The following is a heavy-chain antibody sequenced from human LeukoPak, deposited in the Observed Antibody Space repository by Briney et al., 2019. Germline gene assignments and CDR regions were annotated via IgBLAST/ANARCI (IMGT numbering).Heavy chain of an antibody. CDR3: AKDRLGALYYFDSSGYYRLDY. J-gene: IGHJ4*02. CDR1: GFTFSSYA. D-gene: IGHD3-22*01. CDR2: ISYDGSNK. V-gene: IGHV3-30*04. Sequence: GRSLRLSCAASGFTFSSYAMHWVRQAPGKGLEWVAVISYDGSNKYYADSVKGRFTISRDNSKNTLYLQMNSLRAEDTAVYYCAKDRLGALYYFDSSGYYRLDYWGQGTLVTVSS.